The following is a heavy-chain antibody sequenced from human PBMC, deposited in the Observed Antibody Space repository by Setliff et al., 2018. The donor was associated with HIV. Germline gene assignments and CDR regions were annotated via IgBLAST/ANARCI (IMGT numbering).Heavy chain of an antibody. D-gene: IGHD3-10*01. CDR2: INPNSGGT. CDR1: GYTFTGYY. V-gene: IGHV1-2*06. J-gene: IGHJ4*02. CDR3: ARSYYGSGSYQGVLDY. Sequence: GASVKVSCKASGYTFTGYYMHWVRQAPGQGLEWMGRINPNSGGTNYAQKFQGRVTMTRDTSTSTVYMELSSLRSEDTAVYFCARSYYGSGSYQGVLDYWGQGTLVTVSS.